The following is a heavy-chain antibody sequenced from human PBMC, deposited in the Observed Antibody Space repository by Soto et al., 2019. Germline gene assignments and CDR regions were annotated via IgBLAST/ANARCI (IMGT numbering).Heavy chain of an antibody. CDR2: ISGSGGST. CDR1: VFTFISYA. V-gene: IGHV3-23*01. D-gene: IGHD2-8*01. Sequence: GWSLRLSCASSVFTFISYAMSWVRQAPGKGLEWVSAISGSGGSTYYADSVKGRFTISRDNSKNTLYLQMNSLRAEDTAVYYCAKDRGYCTNGVCYNYYFDYWGQGTLVTVSS. J-gene: IGHJ4*02. CDR3: AKDRGYCTNGVCYNYYFDY.